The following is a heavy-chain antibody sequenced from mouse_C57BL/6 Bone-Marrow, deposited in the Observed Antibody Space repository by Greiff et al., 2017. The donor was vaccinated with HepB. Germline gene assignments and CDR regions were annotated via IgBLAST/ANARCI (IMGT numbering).Heavy chain of an antibody. CDR2: ISNGGGST. CDR3: ARHGSLLFAY. V-gene: IGHV5-12*01. Sequence: EVQRVESGGGLVQPGGSLKLSCAASGFTFSDYYMYWVRQTPEKRLEWVAYISNGGGSTYYPDTVKGRFTISRDNAKNTLYLQMSRLKSEDTAMYYCARHGSLLFAYWGQGTLVTVSA. D-gene: IGHD2-1*01. CDR1: GFTFSDYY. J-gene: IGHJ3*01.